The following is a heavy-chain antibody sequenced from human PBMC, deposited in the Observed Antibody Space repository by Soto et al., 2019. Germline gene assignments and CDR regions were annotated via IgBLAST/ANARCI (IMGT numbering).Heavy chain of an antibody. J-gene: IGHJ4*02. CDR3: AREFTGGSYSGPSDYFDY. CDR1: GYTFTGYY. D-gene: IGHD6-6*01. V-gene: IGHV1-2*04. CDR2: INPNSGGT. Sequence: GASVKVSCKASGYTFTGYYMHWVRQAPGQGLEWMGWINPNSGGTNYAQKFQGWVTMTRDTSISTAYMELSRLRSDDTAVYYCAREFTGGSYSGPSDYFDYWGQGTLVTVSS.